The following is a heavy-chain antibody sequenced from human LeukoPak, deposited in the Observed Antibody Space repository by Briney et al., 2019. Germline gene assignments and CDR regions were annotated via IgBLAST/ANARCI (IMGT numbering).Heavy chain of an antibody. CDR3: AKTDARSSSYYYTLDV. CDR1: GYTFTGYH. V-gene: IGHV1-2*02. CDR2: INPNSGDT. J-gene: IGHJ6*02. Sequence: ASVKVSCKASGYTFTGYHMHWVRQAPGQGLEWLGWINPNSGDTSYAQKFQGRVTMTRDTSISTAYMELSSLRSDDTAVYYCAKTDARSSSYYYTLDVWGQGTTVTDSS.